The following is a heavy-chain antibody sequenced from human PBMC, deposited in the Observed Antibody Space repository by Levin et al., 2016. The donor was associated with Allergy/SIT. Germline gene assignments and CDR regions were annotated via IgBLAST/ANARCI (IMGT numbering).Heavy chain of an antibody. J-gene: IGHJ5*02. V-gene: IGHV4-39*01. CDR2: ISYTGST. CDR1: GGSINSRSYN. Sequence: SETLSLTCTVSGGSINSRSYNWGWIRQPPGKGLEWVGSISYTGSTYYNPSLKSRVTISVDTSKNQFSLKLSSVTAADTALYYCASSYSSLLRFDPWGQGTLVTVSS. D-gene: IGHD3-22*01. CDR3: ASSYSSLLRFDP.